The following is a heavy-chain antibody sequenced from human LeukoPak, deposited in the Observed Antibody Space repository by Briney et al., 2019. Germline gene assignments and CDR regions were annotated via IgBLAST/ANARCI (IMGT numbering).Heavy chain of an antibody. D-gene: IGHD6-19*01. Sequence: GRSLRLSCAASGFTFSSYAMHWVRQAPGKGLEWVAVISYDGSNKYYADSVKGRFTISRDNSKSTLYLQMNSLRAEDTAVYYCARGGYSSGLQVDYWGQGALVTVSS. V-gene: IGHV3-30-3*01. J-gene: IGHJ4*02. CDR1: GFTFSSYA. CDR3: ARGGYSSGLQVDY. CDR2: ISYDGSNK.